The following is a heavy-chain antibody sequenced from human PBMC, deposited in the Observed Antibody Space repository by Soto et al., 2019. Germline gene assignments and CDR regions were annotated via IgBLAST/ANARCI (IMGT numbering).Heavy chain of an antibody. CDR1: GGSISSSSYY. J-gene: IGHJ6*02. D-gene: IGHD2-15*01. V-gene: IGHV4-39*01. Sequence: NPSETLSLTCTVSGGSISSSSYYWGWIRQPPGKGLEWIGSIYYSGSTYYNPSLKSRVTISVDTSKSQFSLKLSSVTAADTAVYYCAGPYCSGGSCFRTYYYYGMDVWGQGTTVTVSS. CDR3: AGPYCSGGSCFRTYYYYGMDV. CDR2: IYYSGST.